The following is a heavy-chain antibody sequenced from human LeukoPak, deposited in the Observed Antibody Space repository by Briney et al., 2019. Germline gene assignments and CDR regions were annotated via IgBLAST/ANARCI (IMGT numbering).Heavy chain of an antibody. V-gene: IGHV3-23*01. CDR1: GFTFSSYA. CDR2: ISGSGGST. J-gene: IGHJ5*02. Sequence: PGGSLRLSCAASGFTFSSYAMSWVRQAPGKGPEWVSTISGSGGSTYYADSVKGRFTISRDSSKNTLYLQMNSLRAEDTAVYYCARVDYYGSGSYPATFDPWGQGTLVTVSS. CDR3: ARVDYYGSGSYPATFDP. D-gene: IGHD3-10*01.